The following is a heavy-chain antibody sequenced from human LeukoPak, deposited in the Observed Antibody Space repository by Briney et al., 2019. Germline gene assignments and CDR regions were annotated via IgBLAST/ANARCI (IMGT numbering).Heavy chain of an antibody. V-gene: IGHV4-4*07. J-gene: IGHJ5*02. CDR2: IYTSGST. Sequence: SETLSLTCTVSGGSISSYYWSWLRQPAGKGLEWIGRIYTSGSTNYNPSLKSRVTMSVDTSKNQFSLKLSSVTAADTAVYYCARSTYDFWSGYYSRFDPWGQGTLVTVSS. D-gene: IGHD3-3*01. CDR1: GGSISSYY. CDR3: ARSTYDFWSGYYSRFDP.